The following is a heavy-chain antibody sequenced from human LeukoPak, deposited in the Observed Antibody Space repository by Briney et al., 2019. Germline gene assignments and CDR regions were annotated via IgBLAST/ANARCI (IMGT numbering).Heavy chain of an antibody. D-gene: IGHD6-19*01. Sequence: PGGSLRLSCAASGFTFSSYAMSWVRQAPGKGLEWVSAISGSGGSTYYADSVKGRFTISRDNSKNTLYLQMNSLRAEDTAVYYCASPAQWLVQPQGVDYWGQGTLVTVSS. J-gene: IGHJ4*02. CDR1: GFTFSSYA. V-gene: IGHV3-23*01. CDR3: ASPAQWLVQPQGVDY. CDR2: ISGSGGST.